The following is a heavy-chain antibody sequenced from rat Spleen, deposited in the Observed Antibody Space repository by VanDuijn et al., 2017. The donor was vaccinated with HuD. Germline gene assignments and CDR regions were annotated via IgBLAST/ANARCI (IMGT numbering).Heavy chain of an antibody. D-gene: IGHD4-1*01. CDR1: GITFSNYA. CDR3: TRDRILRSTGFDY. V-gene: IGHV5-29*01. J-gene: IGHJ2*01. CDR2: INFDGSST. Sequence: EVQLVESGGGLVQPGGTLKLSCAASGITFSNYAMAWVRQAPTKGLEWVATINFDGSSTYYRDSVRGRFSISRDNARSTLYLQMDSLRSEDTATYYCTRDRILRSTGFDYWGQGVMVTVSS.